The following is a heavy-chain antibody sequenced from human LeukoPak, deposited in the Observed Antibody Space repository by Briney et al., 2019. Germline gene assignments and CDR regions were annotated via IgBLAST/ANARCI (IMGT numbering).Heavy chain of an antibody. Sequence: SETLSLTCTVSGGSISSSSYYWGWIRQPPGKGLEWIGSIYYSGSTYYNPSLKSRVTISVDTSKNQFSLKLSSVTAADTAVYYCARRITAATVWFDPWGQGTLVTGSS. CDR2: IYYSGST. D-gene: IGHD2-15*01. CDR3: ARRITAATVWFDP. CDR1: GGSISSSSYY. V-gene: IGHV4-39*01. J-gene: IGHJ5*02.